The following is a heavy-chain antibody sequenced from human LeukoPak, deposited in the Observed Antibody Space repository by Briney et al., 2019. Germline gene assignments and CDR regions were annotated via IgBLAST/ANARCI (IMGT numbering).Heavy chain of an antibody. CDR3: AKGDSTTLLRPYYFDY. D-gene: IGHD3-10*01. CDR1: RFTFSSYA. J-gene: IGHJ4*02. CDR2: ISGRGRNT. V-gene: IGHV3-23*01. Sequence: GGSLRLSCAASRFTFSSYAMSWVRQAPAKGLDWVSVISGRGRNTYYADSMKVRFTISRDNTKNTLYLQTNSLRAEDTAIYYCAKGDSTTLLRPYYFDYCGQGTLVTVSS.